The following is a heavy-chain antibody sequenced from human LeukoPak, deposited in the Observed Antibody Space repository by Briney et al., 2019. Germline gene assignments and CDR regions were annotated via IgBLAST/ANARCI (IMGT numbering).Heavy chain of an antibody. Sequence: GGSLRLSCAASGFTFSSYSMNWVRQAPGKGLEWVSGISWNSGSIGYANSVKGRFTISRDNAKNSLYLQMNSLRAEDMALYYCAKDSWEELTAVDYWGQGTLVTVSS. D-gene: IGHD1-26*01. CDR1: GFTFSSYS. CDR2: ISWNSGSI. CDR3: AKDSWEELTAVDY. J-gene: IGHJ4*02. V-gene: IGHV3-9*03.